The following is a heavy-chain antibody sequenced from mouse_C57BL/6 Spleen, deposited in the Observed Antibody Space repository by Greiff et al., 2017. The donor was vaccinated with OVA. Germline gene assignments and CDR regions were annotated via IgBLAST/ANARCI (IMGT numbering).Heavy chain of an antibody. Sequence: QVQLQQSGAELVKPGASVKLSCKASGYTFTSYWMHWVKQRPGQGLEWIGMIHPNSGSTNYNEKFKSKATLTVDKSSSTAYMQLSSLTSEDSAVYYCAREDYGRETYFDYWGQGTTLTVSS. J-gene: IGHJ2*01. CDR1: GYTFTSYW. CDR3: AREDYGRETYFDY. CDR2: IHPNSGST. D-gene: IGHD1-1*01. V-gene: IGHV1-64*01.